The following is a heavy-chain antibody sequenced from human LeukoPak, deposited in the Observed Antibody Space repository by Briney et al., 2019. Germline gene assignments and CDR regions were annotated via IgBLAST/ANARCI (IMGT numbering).Heavy chain of an antibody. Sequence: SSETLSLTCTVSGGSISRYYWSWIRQPPGKGLEWIGYIYYSGSTNYNPSLKSRVTISVDTSKNQFSLKLSSVTVADTAVYYCARTLWFGEGYYYYYGMDVWGQGTTVTVSS. J-gene: IGHJ6*02. CDR1: GGSISRYY. V-gene: IGHV4-59*01. D-gene: IGHD3-10*01. CDR2: IYYSGST. CDR3: ARTLWFGEGYYYYYGMDV.